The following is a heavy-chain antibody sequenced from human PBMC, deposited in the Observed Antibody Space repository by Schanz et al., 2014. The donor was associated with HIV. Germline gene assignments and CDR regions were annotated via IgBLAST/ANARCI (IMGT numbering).Heavy chain of an antibody. D-gene: IGHD3-22*01. CDR1: GFTFGDYP. CDR3: AKDRNYYDNRYLGKGNYYYYYGMDV. J-gene: IGHJ6*02. CDR2: IPYDGNND. V-gene: IGHV3-30*04. Sequence: VQLVESGGGLVKPGRSLRLSCTASGFTFGDYPMSWFRQAPGKGLEWVALIPYDGNNDFYADSVKGRFTISRDNSKNTLYLQMKSLRVEDTAVYYCAKDRNYYDNRYLGKGNYYYYYGMDVWGQGTTVTVSS.